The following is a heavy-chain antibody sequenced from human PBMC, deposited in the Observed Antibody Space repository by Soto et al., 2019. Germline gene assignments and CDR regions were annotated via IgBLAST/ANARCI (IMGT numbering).Heavy chain of an antibody. CDR2: ISWNSGSI. CDR3: AKGGWYEEIAEYCQH. V-gene: IGHV3-9*01. J-gene: IGHJ1*01. CDR1: GFTFNDYA. D-gene: IGHD6-19*01. Sequence: EVQLVESGGGLVQPGRSLRLSCAASGFTFNDYAMHWVRQAPGKGLEWVSGISWNSGSIGYADSVKGRFTISRDNAKNSLYLQMNSLGAEDTAWYYCAKGGWYEEIAEYCQHWGQGTLVPVTS.